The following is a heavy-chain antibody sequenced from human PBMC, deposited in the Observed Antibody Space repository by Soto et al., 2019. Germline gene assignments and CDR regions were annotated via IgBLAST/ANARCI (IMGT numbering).Heavy chain of an antibody. CDR1: GFTFSSYA. D-gene: IGHD3-9*01. J-gene: IGHJ4*02. CDR3: AKDSEYDILTGSFDY. Sequence: GGSLRLSCAASGFTFSSYAMSWVRQAPGKGLEWVSAISGSGGSTYYADSVKGRFTISRDNSKNTLYLQMNSLRAEDTAVYYCAKDSEYDILTGSFDYWGQGTLVTVSS. CDR2: ISGSGGST. V-gene: IGHV3-23*01.